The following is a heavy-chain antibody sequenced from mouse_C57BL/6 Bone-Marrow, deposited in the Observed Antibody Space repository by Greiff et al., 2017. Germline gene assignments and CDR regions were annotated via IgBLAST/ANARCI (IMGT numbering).Heavy chain of an antibody. CDR1: GFSLSTSNMG. CDR2: TCWNDDK. V-gene: IGHV8-5*01. Sequence: QVTLKESGPGLLQPSQTLSLTCSFSGFSLSTSNMGIGWIRQPSGKGLEWLAHTCWNDDKYYNPSLKNRPPISKDTSNNPVFLIIPSVDTADTAASDGARWHYCGYFHWYFDVWGTGTTVTVSA. J-gene: IGHJ1*03. CDR3: ARWHYCGYFHWYFDV. D-gene: IGHD2-2*01.